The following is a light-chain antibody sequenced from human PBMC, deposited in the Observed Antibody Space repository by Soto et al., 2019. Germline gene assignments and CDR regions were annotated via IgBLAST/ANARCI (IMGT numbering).Light chain of an antibody. CDR2: KAS. Sequence: DIQMTQSPSTLSASVGDRVTITCRASQSISSWLAWYQQKPGKAPKLLISKASSLESGVPSRFSGSGSGTEFTLTISSLQPDDFATYYCQQYNSYRYTLGQGTKLEIK. J-gene: IGKJ2*01. V-gene: IGKV1-5*03. CDR1: QSISSW. CDR3: QQYNSYRYT.